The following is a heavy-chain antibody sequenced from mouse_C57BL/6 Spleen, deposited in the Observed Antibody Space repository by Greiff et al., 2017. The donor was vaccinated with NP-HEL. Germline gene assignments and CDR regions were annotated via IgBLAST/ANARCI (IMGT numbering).Heavy chain of an antibody. CDR1: GFTFSDYG. CDR3: AAYYGWYFDV. J-gene: IGHJ1*03. Sequence: EVKLVESGGGLVKPGGSLKLSCAASGFTFSDYGMHWVRQAPEKGLEWVAYISSGSSTIYYADTVKGRFTISRDNAKNTLFLQMTSLRSEDTAMYYCAAYYGWYFDVWGTGTTVTVSS. V-gene: IGHV5-17*01. CDR2: ISSGSSTI. D-gene: IGHD1-1*01.